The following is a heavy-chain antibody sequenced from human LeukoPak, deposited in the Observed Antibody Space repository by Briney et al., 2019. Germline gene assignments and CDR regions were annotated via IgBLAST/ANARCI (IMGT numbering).Heavy chain of an antibody. J-gene: IGHJ3*02. D-gene: IGHD3-22*01. V-gene: IGHV4-59*01. CDR3: ARELDDSSGSDAFDI. CDR1: GGSISSYY. Sequence: PSETLSLTCTVSGGSISSYYWSWIRQPPGKGLEWLGYIYYSGSTNYNPSLKSRVTTSVDTSKNQFSLKLSSVTAADTAVYYCARELDDSSGSDAFDIWGQGTMVTVSS. CDR2: IYYSGST.